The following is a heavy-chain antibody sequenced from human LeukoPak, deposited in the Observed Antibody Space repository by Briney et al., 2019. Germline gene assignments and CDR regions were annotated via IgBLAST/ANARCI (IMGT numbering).Heavy chain of an antibody. CDR3: AGGQPNWGFDF. J-gene: IGHJ4*02. CDR2: MNPNSGNT. CDR1: GYTFTGYY. V-gene: IGHV1-8*02. Sequence: GASVKVSCKASGYTFTGYYMHWVRQAPGQGLEWMGWMNPNSGNTGYAQKFQGGVTMTRNTSISTAYIELSSLRSDDTAVYYCAGGQPNWGFDFWGQGTLVTVSS. D-gene: IGHD7-27*01.